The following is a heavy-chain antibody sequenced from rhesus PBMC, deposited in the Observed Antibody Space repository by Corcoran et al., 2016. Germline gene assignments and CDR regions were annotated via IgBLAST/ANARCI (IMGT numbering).Heavy chain of an antibody. J-gene: IGHJ4*01. CDR3: AREWDSGNGYYFDY. D-gene: IGHD1-14*01. CDR2: IYSSSTGT. Sequence: QVQLQESGPGVVKPSETLSLTCAVSGGSISDSYRWSWIRQPPGKGPEWVGYIYSSSTGTNYNPSHKRRVTISKDTTKNQFALKLSSVTAAGTAVYYCAREWDSGNGYYFDYWGQGVLVTVSS. V-gene: IGHV4S10*01. CDR1: GGSISDSYR.